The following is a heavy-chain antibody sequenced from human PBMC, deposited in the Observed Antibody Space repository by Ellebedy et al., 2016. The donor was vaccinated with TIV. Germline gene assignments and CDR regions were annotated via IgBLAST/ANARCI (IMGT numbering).Heavy chain of an antibody. Sequence: GSLRLSCTVSGGSISSYYWSWIRQPPGKRLEWIGYIYYSGSTNYNPSLKSRVTISVDTSKNPFSLKLSSVTAPDTAGYYCERGGIPGAGYDAFEIWGQGTMVTVSS. CDR2: IYYSGST. J-gene: IGHJ3*02. D-gene: IGHD2-2*01. CDR3: ERGGIPGAGYDAFEI. V-gene: IGHV4-59*01. CDR1: GGSISSYY.